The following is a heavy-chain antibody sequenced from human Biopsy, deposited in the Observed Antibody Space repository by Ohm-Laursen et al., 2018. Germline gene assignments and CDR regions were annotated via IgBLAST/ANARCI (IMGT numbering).Heavy chain of an antibody. CDR3: VKDGGQTAPYSFDV. Sequence: SLRLSCTASGFTFSDHNMHWVRQAPGKGLEWVAFIWSSATYKAYADSVKGRFTVSRVNSKDTVYLQMNSLSADDTAIYSCVKDGGQTAPYSFDVWGQGTMVTVSS. CDR2: IWSSATYK. D-gene: IGHD3-16*01. CDR1: GFTFSDHN. J-gene: IGHJ3*01. V-gene: IGHV3-33*06.